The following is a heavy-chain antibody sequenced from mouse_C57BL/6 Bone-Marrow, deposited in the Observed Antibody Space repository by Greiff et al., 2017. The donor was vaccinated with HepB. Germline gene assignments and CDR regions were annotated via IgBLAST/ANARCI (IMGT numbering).Heavy chain of an antibody. D-gene: IGHD2-4*01. Sequence: EVMLVESGGGLVQPGGSLSLSCAASGFTFTDYYMSWVRQPPGKALEWLGFIRNKANGYTTEYSASVKGRFTISRDNSQSILYLQMNALRAEDSANDYCARYGMITTGYYYAMDYWGQGTSVTVSS. CDR3: ARYGMITTGYYYAMDY. J-gene: IGHJ4*01. CDR1: GFTFTDYY. V-gene: IGHV7-3*01. CDR2: IRNKANGYTT.